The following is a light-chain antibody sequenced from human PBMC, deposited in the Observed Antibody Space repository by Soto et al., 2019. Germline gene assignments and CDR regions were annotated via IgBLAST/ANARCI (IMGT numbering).Light chain of an antibody. Sequence: QPVLTQPPSASGTPGQRVTISCSGSSSNIENNYVYWYQQFPATAPKLLIHRNNQRPSGVPDRFSGSKSGTSASLAISGLRSEDEADYYCAAWDDSLSGVVFGGGTKLTVL. V-gene: IGLV1-47*01. CDR2: RNN. J-gene: IGLJ2*01. CDR1: SSNIENNY. CDR3: AAWDDSLSGVV.